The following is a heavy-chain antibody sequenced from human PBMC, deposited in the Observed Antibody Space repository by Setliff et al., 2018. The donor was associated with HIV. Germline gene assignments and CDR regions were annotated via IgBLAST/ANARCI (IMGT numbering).Heavy chain of an antibody. Sequence: GGSLRLSCAASGFIFSNYWMDWVRQAPGKGLEWVATIKQDGSEKYYVDSVRGRFTISRGNAKNSLYLQMNSLRAEDTAVYYCARDATRGGDMDVWAKGTTVTVSS. CDR1: GFIFSNYW. V-gene: IGHV3-7*01. CDR2: IKQDGSEK. J-gene: IGHJ6*03. CDR3: ARDATRGGDMDV. D-gene: IGHD2-15*01.